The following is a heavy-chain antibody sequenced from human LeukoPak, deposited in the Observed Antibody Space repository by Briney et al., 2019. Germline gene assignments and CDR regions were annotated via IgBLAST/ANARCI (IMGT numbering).Heavy chain of an antibody. CDR3: AKDHSGSAFPRDFDY. CDR1: GFTFSSYA. J-gene: IGHJ4*02. D-gene: IGHD1-26*01. CDR2: ISYDGSNK. Sequence: GGSLRLSCAASGFTFSSYAMHWVRQAPGKGLEWVAVISYDGSNKYYADSVKGRFTISRDNSKNTLYLQMNSLRAEDTAVYYCAKDHSGSAFPRDFDYWGQGTLVTVSS. V-gene: IGHV3-30-3*01.